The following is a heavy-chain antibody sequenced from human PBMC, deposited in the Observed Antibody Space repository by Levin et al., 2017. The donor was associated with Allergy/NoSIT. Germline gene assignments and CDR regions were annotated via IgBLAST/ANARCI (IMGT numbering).Heavy chain of an antibody. CDR3: ARVPARCSGGSCTSWYFDL. Sequence: PGGSLRLSCAASGFTFSSYAMHWVRQAPGKGLEWVAVISYDGSNKYYADSVKGRFTISRDNSKNTLYLQMNSLRAEDTAVYYCARVPARCSGGSCTSWYFDLWGRGTLVTVSS. CDR2: ISYDGSNK. J-gene: IGHJ2*01. CDR1: GFTFSSYA. D-gene: IGHD2-15*01. V-gene: IGHV3-30-3*01.